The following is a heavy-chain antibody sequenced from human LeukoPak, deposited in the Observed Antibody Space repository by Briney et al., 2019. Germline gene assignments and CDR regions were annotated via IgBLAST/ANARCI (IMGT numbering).Heavy chain of an antibody. CDR3: AGGALWV. V-gene: IGHV1-18*01. CDR2: ISANNANR. Sequence: ASVKVSCKTSGYTFTDYGISWVRQAPGQGLEWMGWISANNANRNSAQKLQGRVTMTTDTSTSTAYMELRSLRSDDTAVYYCAGGALWVWGQGTLVTVSS. D-gene: IGHD1-26*01. J-gene: IGHJ4*02. CDR1: GYTFTDYG.